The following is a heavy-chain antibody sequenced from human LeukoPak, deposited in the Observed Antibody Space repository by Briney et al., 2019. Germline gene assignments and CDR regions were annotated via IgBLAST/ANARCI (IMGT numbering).Heavy chain of an antibody. J-gene: IGHJ3*02. CDR2: ISSSSSTI. D-gene: IGHD4/OR15-4a*01. CDR1: GFTFSSYS. V-gene: IGHV3-48*04. Sequence: GGSLRLSCAASGFTFSSYSLNWVRQAPGKGLEWVSYISSSSSTIYYADSVKGRFTISRDNAKNSLYLQMNSLRAEDTAVYYCAKGLTIRVGDAFDIWGQGTMVTVSS. CDR3: AKGLTIRVGDAFDI.